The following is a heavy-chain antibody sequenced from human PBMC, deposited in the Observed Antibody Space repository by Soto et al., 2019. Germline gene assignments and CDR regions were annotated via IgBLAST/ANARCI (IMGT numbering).Heavy chain of an antibody. J-gene: IGHJ6*02. CDR1: GFTFSSYG. D-gene: IGHD3-16*01. CDR3: ARDLAGPSPYGMDV. CDR2: IWYDGSNK. V-gene: IGHV3-33*01. Sequence: PGGSLRLSCAASGFTFSSYGMHWVRQAPGKGLEWVAVIWYDGSNKYYAESVKGRFTISRDNSKNMLYLQMNSLRAEDTAVYYCARDLAGPSPYGMDVWGQGTTVTVSS.